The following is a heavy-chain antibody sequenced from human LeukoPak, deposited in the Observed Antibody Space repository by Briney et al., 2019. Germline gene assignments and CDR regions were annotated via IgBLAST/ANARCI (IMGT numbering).Heavy chain of an antibody. J-gene: IGHJ4*02. D-gene: IGHD2-21*02. CDR2: SSGSGDST. CDR3: AKGNIVVVTALDY. CDR1: GFTFSNYA. Sequence: GGSLRLSCAASGFTFSNYAMNWVRQAPGKGLEWVSSSSGSGDSTYYADSVKGRFTISRDNSKNTLYLQMNSLRAEDTAVYYCAKGNIVVVTALDYWGQGTLVTVSS. V-gene: IGHV3-23*01.